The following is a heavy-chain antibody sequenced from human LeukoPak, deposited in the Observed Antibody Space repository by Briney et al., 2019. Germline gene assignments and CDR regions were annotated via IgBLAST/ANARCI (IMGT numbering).Heavy chain of an antibody. CDR3: ARFITMIVVVPFDY. V-gene: IGHV3-30*02. D-gene: IGHD3-22*01. CDR2: IRYDGSNK. CDR1: GFTFSSFA. Sequence: GSLRLSCAASGFTFSSFAMIWVRQAPGKGLEWVAFIRYDGSNKYYADSVTVRFTISRDNSKNTLYLQMNSMRAEDTAVYYCARFITMIVVVPFDYWGQGTLVTVSS. J-gene: IGHJ4*02.